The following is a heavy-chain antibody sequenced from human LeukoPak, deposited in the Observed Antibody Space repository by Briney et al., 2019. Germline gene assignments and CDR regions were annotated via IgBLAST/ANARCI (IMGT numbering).Heavy chain of an antibody. V-gene: IGHV3-21*01. CDR1: GFTFSSYS. Sequence: GGSLRLSCAASGFTFSSYSMNWVRQAPGKGLEWVPSISSSSSYIYYADSVKGRFTISRDNAKNSLYLQMNSLRAEDTAVYYCAREGNYDFWSGYLDYYYYGMDVWGQGTTVTVSS. D-gene: IGHD3-3*01. J-gene: IGHJ6*02. CDR3: AREGNYDFWSGYLDYYYYGMDV. CDR2: ISSSSSYI.